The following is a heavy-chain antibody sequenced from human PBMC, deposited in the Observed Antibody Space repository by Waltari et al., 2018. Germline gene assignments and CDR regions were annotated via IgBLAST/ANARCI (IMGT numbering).Heavy chain of an antibody. CDR1: GFTFSNYW. CDR3: ARGRFAFDY. J-gene: IGHJ4*02. CDR2: IKQDGSEK. D-gene: IGHD3-10*01. Sequence: EVQLVESGGGLVQPGGSLRLSCAASGFTFSNYWMSWVRQAPGKGLEWVANIKQDGSEKYYVDSGKGRFSISRDNAKNSLYLQMNSLRAEDTAVYYCARGRFAFDYWGQGTLVTVSS. V-gene: IGHV3-7*01.